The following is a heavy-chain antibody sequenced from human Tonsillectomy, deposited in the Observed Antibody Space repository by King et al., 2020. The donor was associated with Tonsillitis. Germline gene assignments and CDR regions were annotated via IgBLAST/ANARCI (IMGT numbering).Heavy chain of an antibody. CDR3: ARKEVGATMPFDI. V-gene: IGHV3-33*08. Sequence: HVQLVESGGGVVQPGRSLRLSCAASGFSFSNYGMHWVRQAPGKGLEWVAVIWDDGNNKYYVDSVKGRFTISRDNSKNTLYLQMNSLRAEDTAVYYCARKEVGATMPFDIWGQGTMVIVSS. D-gene: IGHD1-26*01. CDR2: IWDDGNNK. J-gene: IGHJ3*02. CDR1: GFSFSNYG.